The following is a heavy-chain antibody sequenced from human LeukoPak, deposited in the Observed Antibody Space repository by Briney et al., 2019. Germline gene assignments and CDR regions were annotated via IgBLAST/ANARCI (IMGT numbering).Heavy chain of an antibody. Sequence: PSETLSLTCTVSGGSISSYYWSWIRQPPGKGLEWIGYIYYSGSTNYNPSLKSRVTISVDTSKNQFSLKLSSVTAADTAVYYCARGGNTITPWYFDLWGRGTLVTVSS. CDR3: ARGGNTITPWYFDL. CDR2: IYYSGST. V-gene: IGHV4-59*01. D-gene: IGHD1-14*01. J-gene: IGHJ2*01. CDR1: GGSISSYY.